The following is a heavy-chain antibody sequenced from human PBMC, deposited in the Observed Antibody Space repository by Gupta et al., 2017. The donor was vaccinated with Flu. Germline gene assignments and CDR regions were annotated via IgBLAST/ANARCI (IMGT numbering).Heavy chain of an antibody. J-gene: IGHJ4*02. D-gene: IGHD3-16*02. V-gene: IGHV3-9*01. CDR2: ITWNSETI. CDR1: GLMFEDYA. CDR3: AKGITFGGVIASFVDQ. Sequence: EVHLVESGGGLVQPGRSLRLSCAASGLMFEDYAMHWVRQTPGKGLEWVSGITWNSETINYADSVKGRVTISRDNAKNSLYLQMNSLRPEDTALYVCAKGITFGGVIASFVDQWGQGTLVTVSS.